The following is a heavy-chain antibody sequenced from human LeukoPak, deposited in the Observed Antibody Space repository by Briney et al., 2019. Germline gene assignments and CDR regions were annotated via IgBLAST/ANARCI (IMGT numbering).Heavy chain of an antibody. J-gene: IGHJ6*02. CDR3: ARGDSSGWAYYSMDV. CDR2: INPNSGGT. V-gene: IGHV1-2*02. CDR1: GYTFTGYY. Sequence: ASVKVSCKASGYTFTGYYMHWVRQAPGQGLEWMGWINPNSGGTNYAQKFQGRVTMTRDTSISAAYMELSRLRSDDTAVYYCARGDSSGWAYYSMDVWGQGTTVTVSS. D-gene: IGHD6-19*01.